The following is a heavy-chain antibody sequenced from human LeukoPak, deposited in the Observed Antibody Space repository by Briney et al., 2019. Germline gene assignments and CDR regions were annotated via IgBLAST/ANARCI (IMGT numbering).Heavy chain of an antibody. Sequence: PGGSLRLSCAASGFTFSSYSMNWVRQAPGKGLEWVAVISYDGSNKYYADSVKGRFTISRDNSKNTLYLQMNSLRAEDTAVYYCATDGDIPGWGQGTLVTVSS. J-gene: IGHJ4*02. CDR2: ISYDGSNK. CDR1: GFTFSSYS. V-gene: IGHV3-30*03. CDR3: ATDGDIPG. D-gene: IGHD5-24*01.